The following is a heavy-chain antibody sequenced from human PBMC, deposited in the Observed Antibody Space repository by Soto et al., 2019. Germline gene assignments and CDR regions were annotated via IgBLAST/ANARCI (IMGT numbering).Heavy chain of an antibody. CDR3: VLWYYHLWRDHHNVFDP. Sequence: GGSLRLSCVASEFTFSNYPMSWVRQAPGTGLEWVSGISYSGDTTYYADSVKGRFTISRDNSKNTVYLQMNSLRVDDTAVYYCVLWYYHLWRDHHNVFDPWGQGT. CDR1: EFTFSNYP. D-gene: IGHD3-3*01. V-gene: IGHV3-23*01. J-gene: IGHJ5*02. CDR2: ISYSGDTT.